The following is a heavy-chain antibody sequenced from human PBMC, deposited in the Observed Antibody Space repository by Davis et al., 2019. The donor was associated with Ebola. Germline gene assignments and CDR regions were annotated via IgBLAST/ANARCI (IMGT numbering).Heavy chain of an antibody. V-gene: IGHV3-30*02. CDR3: AKDHPPGSIVAAAGIGWFDP. CDR1: GFTFSSYG. CDR2: IWYDVSNK. Sequence: GESLKISCAASGFTFSSYGMHWVRPAPGKGLEWVAVIWYDVSNKYYADSVKGRFTISRDNSKNTLYLQMNSLRAEDTAVYYCAKDHPPGSIVAAAGIGWFDPWGQGTLVTVSS. D-gene: IGHD6-13*01. J-gene: IGHJ5*02.